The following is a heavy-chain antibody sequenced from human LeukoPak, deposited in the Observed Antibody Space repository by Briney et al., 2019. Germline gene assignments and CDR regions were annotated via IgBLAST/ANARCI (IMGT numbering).Heavy chain of an antibody. CDR3: ARFYLITTVSFDY. V-gene: IGHV5-51*01. Sequence: NRGESLKISCKGSGYSFTNYWIGWVRQMPGKGLEWMGIIYPGDSDTRYNPSFQGQVTISAEKSISTAYLQWSSLKASDTAMYYCARFYLITTVSFDYWGQGTLVTVSS. CDR2: IYPGDSDT. J-gene: IGHJ4*02. CDR1: GYSFTNYW. D-gene: IGHD4-17*01.